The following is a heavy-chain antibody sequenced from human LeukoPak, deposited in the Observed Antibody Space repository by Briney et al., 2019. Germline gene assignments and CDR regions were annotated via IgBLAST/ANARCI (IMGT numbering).Heavy chain of an antibody. CDR3: ARQLFGDYGNY. V-gene: IGHV3-73*01. CDR2: IRVKANSYAT. J-gene: IGHJ4*02. D-gene: IGHD4-17*01. CDR1: GFTFSGSA. Sequence: GGSLRLSCAASGFTFSGSAIHWVSQASGEGLEWVGRIRVKANSYATAYSASVKGRFTISRDDSKNTAYLQMNSLKTEDTAVYYCARQLFGDYGNYWGQGTLVTVSS.